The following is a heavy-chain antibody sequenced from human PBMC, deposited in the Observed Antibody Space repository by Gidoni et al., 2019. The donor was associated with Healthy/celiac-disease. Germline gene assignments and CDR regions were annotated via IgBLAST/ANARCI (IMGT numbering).Heavy chain of an antibody. CDR3: ARDTAMVRNYYYYGMDV. D-gene: IGHD5-18*01. CDR2: IIPIFGTA. CDR1: GGTFSSYA. Sequence: QVQLVQSGAEVKKPGSSVKVSCKASGGTFSSYAISWVRQAPGQGLEWMGGIIPIFGTANYAQKFQGRVTITADKSTSTAYMELSSLRSEDTAVYYCARDTAMVRNYYYYGMDVWGQGTTVTVSS. J-gene: IGHJ6*02. V-gene: IGHV1-69*06.